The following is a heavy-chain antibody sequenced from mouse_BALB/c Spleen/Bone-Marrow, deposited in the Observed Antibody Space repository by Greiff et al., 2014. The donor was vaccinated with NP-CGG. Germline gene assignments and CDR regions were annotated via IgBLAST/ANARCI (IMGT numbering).Heavy chain of an antibody. CDR3: ARHNYDETWFAY. D-gene: IGHD2-4*01. CDR1: GFTFSDYY. CDR2: ISNGGGST. J-gene: IGHJ3*01. Sequence: EVQLVESGGGLVQPGGSLKLSCATSGFTFSDYYMYWVRQTPEKRLEWVAYISNGGGSTYYPDTVKGRFTISRDNAKNTLYLQMCRLKSEDTAMYYCARHNYDETWFAYWGQGTLVTVSA. V-gene: IGHV5-12*02.